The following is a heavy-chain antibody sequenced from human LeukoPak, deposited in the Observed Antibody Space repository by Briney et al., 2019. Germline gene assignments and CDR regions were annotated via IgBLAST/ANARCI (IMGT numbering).Heavy chain of an antibody. J-gene: IGHJ4*02. CDR1: GGSISSSSYY. V-gene: IGHV4-39*01. CDR2: IYYSGST. CDR3: ARWGGDYDSSGYYLEY. D-gene: IGHD3-22*01. Sequence: SETLSLTCTVSGGSISSSSYYWGWIRQPPGKGLEWIGSIYYSGSTYYNPSLKSRVTISVDTSKNQFSLKLSSVTAADTAVYYCARWGGDYDSSGYYLEYWGQGTLVTVSS.